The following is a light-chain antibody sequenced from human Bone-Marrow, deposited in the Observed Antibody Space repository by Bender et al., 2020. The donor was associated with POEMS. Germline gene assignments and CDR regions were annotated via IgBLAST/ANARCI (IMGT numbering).Light chain of an antibody. Sequence: QSALTQRASVSGSPGQSITISCTGTSGDVGGYNFVSWYQQYPGKAPKLMIYDISNRRSGVSTRFSGSKSGNTASLTISWLQAEDEDDYYCCSYEGISVLEVFGTGTKVTV. CDR2: DIS. V-gene: IGLV2-14*03. CDR3: CSYEGISVLEV. J-gene: IGLJ1*01. CDR1: SGDVGGYNF.